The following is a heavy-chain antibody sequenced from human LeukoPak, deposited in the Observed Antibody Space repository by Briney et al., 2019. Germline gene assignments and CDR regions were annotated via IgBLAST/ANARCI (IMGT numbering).Heavy chain of an antibody. CDR2: INHSGST. D-gene: IGHD6-19*01. CDR1: GGSFSGYY. CDR3: ARGLRGGSSGWYVWFDP. Sequence: SSETLSLTCAVYGGSFSGYYWSWIRQPPGKGLEWIGEINHSGSTNYNPSLKSRVTISVDTSKNQFSLKLSSVTAADTAVYYCARGLRGGSSGWYVWFDPWGQGTLVTVSS. V-gene: IGHV4-34*01. J-gene: IGHJ5*02.